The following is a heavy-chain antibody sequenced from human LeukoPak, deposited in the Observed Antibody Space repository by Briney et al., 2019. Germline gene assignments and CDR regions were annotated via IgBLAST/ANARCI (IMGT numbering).Heavy chain of an antibody. J-gene: IGHJ4*01. Sequence: GGSLRLSSAASGFTFSSYGMSWVRQAPGKGLEWVSAISGSGGSTYYADSVKGRFTISRDNSKNMLYLQMNSLRAEDTAVYYCAKRTVGGYDYWGQGTLVTVSS. CDR1: GFTFSSYG. CDR2: ISGSGGST. V-gene: IGHV3-23*01. D-gene: IGHD5-12*01. CDR3: AKRTVGGYDY.